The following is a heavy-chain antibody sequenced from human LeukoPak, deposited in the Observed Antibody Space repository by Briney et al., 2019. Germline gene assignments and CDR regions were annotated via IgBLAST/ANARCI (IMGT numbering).Heavy chain of an antibody. V-gene: IGHV1-2*02. D-gene: IGHD3-22*01. CDR1: GGTFSSYA. CDR3: ARDAVYYYDNSDI. CDR2: INPNSGGT. J-gene: IGHJ3*02. Sequence: ASVKVSCKASGGTFSSYAISWVRQAPGQGLEWMGWINPNSGGTNYAQKFQGRVTMTRDTSISTAYMELSRLRSDDTAVYYCARDAVYYYDNSDIWGQGTMVTVSS.